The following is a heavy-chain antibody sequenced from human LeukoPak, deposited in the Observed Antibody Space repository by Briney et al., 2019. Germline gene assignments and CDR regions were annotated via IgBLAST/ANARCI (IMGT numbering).Heavy chain of an antibody. CDR1: GYTFTSYY. D-gene: IGHD6-19*01. Sequence: GASLKVSCKASGYTFTSYYMHCVRQAPGQGLEWMGIINPSGGGTSYAQKSQGRVTMTRDTSTSTVYMGLSSLRSEDTAVYYCAREGSVAGSSSPIGYYFDYWGQGALVTVSS. J-gene: IGHJ4*02. CDR3: AREGSVAGSSSPIGYYFDY. V-gene: IGHV1-46*01. CDR2: INPSGGGT.